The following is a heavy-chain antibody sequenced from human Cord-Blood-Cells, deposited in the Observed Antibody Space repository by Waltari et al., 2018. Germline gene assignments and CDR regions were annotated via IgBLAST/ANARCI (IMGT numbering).Heavy chain of an antibody. J-gene: IGHJ4*02. CDR3: AKDIGNCSGGSCAIFDY. CDR2: ISWNSGSI. D-gene: IGHD2-15*01. V-gene: IGHV3-9*01. Sequence: LEWVSGISWNSGSIGYADSVKGRFTISRDNAKNSLYLQMNSLRAEDTALYYCAKDIGNCSGGSCAIFDYWGQGTLVTVSS.